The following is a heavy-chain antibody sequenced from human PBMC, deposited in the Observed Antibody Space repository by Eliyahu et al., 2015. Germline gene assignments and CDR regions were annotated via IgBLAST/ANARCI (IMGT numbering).Heavy chain of an antibody. V-gene: IGHV3-30*18. D-gene: IGHD3-10*01. CDR1: GFTFSTYG. J-gene: IGHJ4*02. Sequence: QVQLVESGGGVVQPGTSLRLSCAAXGFTFSTYGMHWVRQAPGKGLEWVAVISYDGSNKYYADSVKGRFTISRDNSKNTLYLQVNSLRAEDTAVYYCAKDRYGSGRNYFDYWGQGTLVTVSS. CDR2: ISYDGSNK. CDR3: AKDRYGSGRNYFDY.